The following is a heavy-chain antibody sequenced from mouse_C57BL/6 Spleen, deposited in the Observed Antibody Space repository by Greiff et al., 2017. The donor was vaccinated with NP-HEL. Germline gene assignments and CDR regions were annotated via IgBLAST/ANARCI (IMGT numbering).Heavy chain of an antibody. CDR2: ISNGGGST. CDR3: ARLDY. J-gene: IGHJ4*01. Sequence: EVKLVESGGGLVQPGGSLKLSCAASGFTFSDYYMYWVRQTPEKRLEWVAYISNGGGSTYYPDTVKGRFTISRDTAKNTLYLQVSRLKSDDTAMYYCARLDYWGQGTSVTVSA. CDR1: GFTFSDYY. V-gene: IGHV5-12*01.